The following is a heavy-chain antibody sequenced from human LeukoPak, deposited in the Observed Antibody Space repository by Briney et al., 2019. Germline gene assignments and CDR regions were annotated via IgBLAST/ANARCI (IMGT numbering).Heavy chain of an antibody. J-gene: IGHJ4*02. Sequence: GRSLRLSCAASGYTFTSYYMHWVRQAPGQGLEWMGIINPSGGSTSYAQKFQGRVTMTRDMSTSTVYMELSSLRSEDTAVYYCARAWSGGKDALSDYWGQGTLVTVSS. CDR1: GYTFTSYY. V-gene: IGHV1-46*01. CDR2: INPSGGST. D-gene: IGHD4-23*01. CDR3: ARAWSGGKDALSDY.